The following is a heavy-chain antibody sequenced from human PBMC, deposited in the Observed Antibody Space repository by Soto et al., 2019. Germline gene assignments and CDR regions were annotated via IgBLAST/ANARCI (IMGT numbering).Heavy chain of an antibody. Sequence: LGKSLKISCKGSGYSFTSYWIGWVRQMPGKGLEWMGIIYPGDSDTRYSPSFQGQVTISADKSISTAYLQWSSLKASDTAMYYCAMSRSGVQLWLLGAFDIWGQWTMVTVSS. D-gene: IGHD5-18*01. CDR3: AMSRSGVQLWLLGAFDI. J-gene: IGHJ3*02. CDR1: GYSFTSYW. CDR2: IYPGDSDT. V-gene: IGHV5-51*01.